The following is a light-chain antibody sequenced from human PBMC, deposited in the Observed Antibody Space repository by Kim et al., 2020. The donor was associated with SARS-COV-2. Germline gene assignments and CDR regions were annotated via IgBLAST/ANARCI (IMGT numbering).Light chain of an antibody. CDR3: QAWDSSTVV. J-gene: IGLJ2*01. V-gene: IGLV3-1*01. CDR2: QDS. Sequence: VSPGQTARITCSGDNLGDKYVCWYRQRPGQSPGLVIYQDSKRPSGIPERFSGSNSGNTATLTISGTQAMDEADYYCQAWDSSTVVFGGGTQLTVL. CDR1: NLGDKY.